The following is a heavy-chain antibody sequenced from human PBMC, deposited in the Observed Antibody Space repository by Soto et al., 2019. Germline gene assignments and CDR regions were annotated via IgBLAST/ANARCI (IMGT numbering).Heavy chain of an antibody. V-gene: IGHV3-21*01. D-gene: IGHD5-12*01. CDR1: GFTFSSYS. CDR3: ARSGVATMEVDY. CDR2: ISSSSSYI. J-gene: IGHJ4*02. Sequence: GGSLRLSCAASGFTFSSYSMNWVRQAPGKGLEWVSSISSSSSYIYYADSVKGRFTISRDNAKNSLYLQMNSLRAEDTAVYYCARSGVATMEVDYWGQGTLVTVSS.